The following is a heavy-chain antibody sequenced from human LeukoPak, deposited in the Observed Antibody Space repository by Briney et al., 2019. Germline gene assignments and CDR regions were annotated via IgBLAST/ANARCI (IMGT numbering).Heavy chain of an antibody. V-gene: IGHV3-21*01. CDR2: IDYDSSHI. Sequence: GGSLRLSCAASGFTFRAFGMNWVRQVPGKGLEWVSSIDYDSSHIYYAASVRGRFTISRDNARNSVYLQMNSLRVEDTAVYYCARDPLRYLRVGHYDYWGQGTLVAVSS. D-gene: IGHD3-9*01. J-gene: IGHJ4*02. CDR3: ARDPLRYLRVGHYDY. CDR1: GFTFRAFG.